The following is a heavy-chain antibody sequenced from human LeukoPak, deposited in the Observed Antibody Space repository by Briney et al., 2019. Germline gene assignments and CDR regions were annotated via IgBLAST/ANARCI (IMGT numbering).Heavy chain of an antibody. CDR2: IYYSGST. CDR3: ARVGIQLWLGGMDV. J-gene: IGHJ6*02. Sequence: SETLSLTCTVSGGSISSYYWSWIRQPPGKGLEWIGYIYYSGSTNYNPSLKSRVTISVDTSKNQFSLKLSSVTAADTAVYYCARVGIQLWLGGMDVRGQGTTVTVSS. D-gene: IGHD5-18*01. V-gene: IGHV4-59*01. CDR1: GGSISSYY.